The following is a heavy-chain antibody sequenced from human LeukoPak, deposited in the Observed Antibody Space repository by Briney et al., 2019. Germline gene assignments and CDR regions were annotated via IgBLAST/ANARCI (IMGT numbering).Heavy chain of an antibody. CDR3: ARDRYTSSWTAAFDF. CDR2: INPNSGGT. J-gene: IGHJ4*02. V-gene: IGHV1-2*02. Sequence: GASVKVSCRSSGYTFTTYGITWVRQAPGQGLEWMGWINPNSGGTNYAQKFQGRVTMTRDTSISTAYMELSRLRSDDTAVYYCARDRYTSSWTAAFDFWGQGTLVTVSS. D-gene: IGHD6-13*01. CDR1: GYTFTTYG.